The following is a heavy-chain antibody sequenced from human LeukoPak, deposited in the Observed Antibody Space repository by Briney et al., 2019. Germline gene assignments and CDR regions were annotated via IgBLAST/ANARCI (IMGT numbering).Heavy chain of an antibody. D-gene: IGHD2-21*02. CDR3: ARFAYCGGHCWYYFDY. Sequence: SGTLSLTCTVSGGSISSYYWSWIRQPPGKGLEWIGYIYSSGSTNYNPSLKSRITISVDTSKNQFSLKLSSVTAADTAVYYCARFAYCGGHCWYYFDYWGQGSLVTVSS. CDR2: IYSSGST. CDR1: GGSISSYY. J-gene: IGHJ4*02. V-gene: IGHV4-59*01.